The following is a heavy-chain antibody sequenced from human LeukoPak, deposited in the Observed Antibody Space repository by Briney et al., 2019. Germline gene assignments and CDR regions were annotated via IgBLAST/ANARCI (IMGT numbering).Heavy chain of an antibody. D-gene: IGHD3-9*01. CDR1: GGSISSYS. J-gene: IGHJ3*02. CDR2: IDYSGSS. CDR3: ASDHPVADWAPDI. V-gene: IGHV4-59*13. Sequence: PAETLSLTCSVSGGSISSYSWTWIRQPPGKGLEWIGFIDYSGSSNYNPSLKSRVTISADPSTNHFSLNLTSVTAADTAVYFCASDHPVADWAPDIWGRGTMVTVSS.